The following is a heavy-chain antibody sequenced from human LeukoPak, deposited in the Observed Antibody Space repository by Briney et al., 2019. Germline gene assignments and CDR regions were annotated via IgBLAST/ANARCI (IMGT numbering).Heavy chain of an antibody. V-gene: IGHV4-4*07. J-gene: IGHJ4*02. D-gene: IGHD6-13*01. CDR1: GGPIRSYY. CDR3: AKERDKQQLVYDY. CDR2: IYTSGST. Sequence: PSETLSLTCAVYGGPIRSYYWSWIRQPAGKGLEWIGRIYTSGSTNYNPSLKSRVTMSVDTSKNQFSLKLSSVTAADTAVYYCAKERDKQQLVYDYWGQGTLVTVSS.